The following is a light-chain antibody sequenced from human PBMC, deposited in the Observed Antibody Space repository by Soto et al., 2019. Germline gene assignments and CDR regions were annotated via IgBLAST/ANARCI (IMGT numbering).Light chain of an antibody. CDR3: ETWDSNTRV. CDR1: SGHSSYI. V-gene: IGLV4-60*02. Sequence: QLVLTQSSSASASLGSSVKLTCTLSSGHSSYIIAWHQQQPGKAPRYLMKLEGSGSYNKGSGVPDRFSGSSSGADRYLTISNLQLEDEANYYCETWDSNTRVFGGGTKVTVL. CDR2: LEGSGSY. J-gene: IGLJ2*01.